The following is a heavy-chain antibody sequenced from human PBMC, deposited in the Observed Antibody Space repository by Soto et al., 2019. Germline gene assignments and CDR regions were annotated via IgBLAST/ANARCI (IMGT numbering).Heavy chain of an antibody. J-gene: IGHJ5*02. CDR1: GLTFSSYA. Sequence: EVQLLESGGGLVQPGWSLRLSCAASGLTFSSYAMNGVRQSPGKGLEWVSAISGSGGSTYYADYVKCRFTISRDNYKNTLYLQMNSLRAEDTAVYYCSQDRSGNSDYALLADLGWFDPWGQGTLVTVAS. D-gene: IGHD3-10*01. V-gene: IGHV3-23*01. CDR3: SQDRSGNSDYALLADLGWFDP. CDR2: ISGSGGST.